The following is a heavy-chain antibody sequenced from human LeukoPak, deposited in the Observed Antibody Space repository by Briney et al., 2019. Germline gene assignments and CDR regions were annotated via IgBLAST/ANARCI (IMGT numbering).Heavy chain of an antibody. CDR3: ARAGNYDSSGYYYYYYYMDV. J-gene: IGHJ6*03. Sequence: SETLTLTCAVYGGSFSGYYWSWIRQPPGKGLECIGEINHSGSTNYNPSLKSRVTISVDTSKNQFSLKLSSVTAADTAVYYCARAGNYDSSGYYYYYYYMDVWGKGTTVTVSS. CDR1: GGSFSGYY. D-gene: IGHD3-22*01. V-gene: IGHV4-34*01. CDR2: INHSGST.